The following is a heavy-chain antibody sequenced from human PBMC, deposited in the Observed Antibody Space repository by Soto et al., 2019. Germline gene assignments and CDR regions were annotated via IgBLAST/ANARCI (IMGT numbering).Heavy chain of an antibody. V-gene: IGHV3-43*01. J-gene: IGHJ6*02. D-gene: IGHD6-19*01. CDR3: AKDHYAVAGTGGMDV. CDR2: ISWDGGST. Sequence: GGSLRLSCAAYGFTFDDYTMHWVRQAPGKGLEWVSLISWDGGSTYYADSVKGRFTISRDNSKNSLYLQMNSLRTEDTALYYCAKDHYAVAGTGGMDVWGQGTTVTVSS. CDR1: GFTFDDYT.